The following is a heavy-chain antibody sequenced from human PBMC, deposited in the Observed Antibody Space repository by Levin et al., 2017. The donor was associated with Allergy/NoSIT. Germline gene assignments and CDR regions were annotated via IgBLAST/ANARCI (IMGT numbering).Heavy chain of an antibody. J-gene: IGHJ4*02. CDR3: ALAQEQQHRFDY. D-gene: IGHD6-13*01. V-gene: IGHV2-5*02. Sequence: ESGPTLVKPTQTLTLTCTFSGFSLSTSGVGVGWIRQPPGKALEWLALIYWDDDKRYSPSLKSRLTITKDTSKNQVVLTMTNMDPVDTATYYCALAQEQQHRFDYWGQGTLVTVSS. CDR1: GFSLSTSGVG. CDR2: IYWDDDK.